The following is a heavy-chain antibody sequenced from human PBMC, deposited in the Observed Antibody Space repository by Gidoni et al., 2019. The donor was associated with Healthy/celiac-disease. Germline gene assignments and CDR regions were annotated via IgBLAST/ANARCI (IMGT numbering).Heavy chain of an antibody. CDR3: ARIYSTGPDGDV. Sequence: QVQLQESGPGLVKPSETLSLTCTVSGGSISRYYWSWIRQPPGKGLEWIGYIYYSGSTNYNPSLKSRVTISVDTSKNQFSLKLSSVTAADTAVYYCARIYSTGPDGDVWGQGTTVTVSS. D-gene: IGHD6-25*01. J-gene: IGHJ6*02. CDR1: GGSISRYY. CDR2: IYYSGST. V-gene: IGHV4-59*08.